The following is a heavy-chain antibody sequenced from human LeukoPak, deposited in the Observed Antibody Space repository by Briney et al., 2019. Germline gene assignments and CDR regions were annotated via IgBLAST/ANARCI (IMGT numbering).Heavy chain of an antibody. CDR2: IWYDGSNK. CDR3: AKISDSSSWYNDAFDI. Sequence: GGSLRLSCAASGFTFSSYGMHWVRQAPGKGLEWVAVIWYDGSNKYYAYSVKGRFTISRDNSKNPLYLQMNSLRAEDTAVYYCAKISDSSSWYNDAFDIWGQGTMVTVSS. J-gene: IGHJ3*02. D-gene: IGHD6-13*01. CDR1: GFTFSSYG. V-gene: IGHV3-33*06.